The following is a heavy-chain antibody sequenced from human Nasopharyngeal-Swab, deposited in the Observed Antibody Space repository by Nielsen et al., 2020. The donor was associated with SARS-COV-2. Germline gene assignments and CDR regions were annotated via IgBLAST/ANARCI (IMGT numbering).Heavy chain of an antibody. V-gene: IGHV1-18*01. J-gene: IGHJ6*02. CDR3: ARDRIVGATTGYYYGMDV. D-gene: IGHD1-26*01. CDR1: GYTFTSYG. Sequence: ASVKVSCKASGYTFTSYGISWVRQAPGQGLEWMGWISAYNGNTNYAQKLQGRVTMTTDTSTSTAYMELRSLRSDDTAVYYCARDRIVGATTGYYYGMDVWGQGTTVTVSS. CDR2: ISAYNGNT.